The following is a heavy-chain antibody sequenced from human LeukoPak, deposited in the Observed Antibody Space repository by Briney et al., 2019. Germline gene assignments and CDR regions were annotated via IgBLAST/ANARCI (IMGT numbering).Heavy chain of an antibody. D-gene: IGHD3-10*02. V-gene: IGHV4-59*01. CDR3: ARSVGVRGWFDP. Sequence: SETLSLTCTVSGGSISSYYWSWIRQPPGKGLEWIGYIYYNGSTNYNPSLKSRVTISVDTSKNQFSLKLSSVTAADTAVYYCARSVGVRGWFDPWGQGTLVTVSS. J-gene: IGHJ5*02. CDR2: IYYNGST. CDR1: GGSISSYY.